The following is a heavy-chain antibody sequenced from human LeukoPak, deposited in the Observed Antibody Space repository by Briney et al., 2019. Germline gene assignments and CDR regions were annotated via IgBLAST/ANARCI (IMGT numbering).Heavy chain of an antibody. V-gene: IGHV3-11*01. CDR2: IGSSGYTI. Sequence: PGGSLRLSCAVSGFPFSNYHMSWIRQAPGKGLEWISYIGSSGYTIYYTDSVKGRFTISRDNAKNTLYLQMNSLRAEDTAVYYCAKDLREQWLYYFDYWGQGTLVTVSS. CDR3: AKDLREQWLYYFDY. CDR1: GFPFSNYH. J-gene: IGHJ4*02. D-gene: IGHD6-19*01.